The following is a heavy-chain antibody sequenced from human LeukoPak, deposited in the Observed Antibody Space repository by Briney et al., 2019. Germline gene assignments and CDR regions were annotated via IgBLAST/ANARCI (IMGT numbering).Heavy chain of an antibody. CDR2: INHGGST. V-gene: IGHV4-34*01. J-gene: IGHJ3*02. D-gene: IGHD3-10*01. CDR1: GESFDGYF. CDR3: ARPVPPRFENHPSGAYYRRVRQRGAFDI. Sequence: SETLSLTRAVYGESFDGYFWSWIRQPPGKGLEWIGEINHGGSTNYHPSLKSRVTISADTSKNQFSLKLSSVTAADTAVYYCARPVPPRFENHPSGAYYRRVRQRGAFDIWGQGTPVSVSS.